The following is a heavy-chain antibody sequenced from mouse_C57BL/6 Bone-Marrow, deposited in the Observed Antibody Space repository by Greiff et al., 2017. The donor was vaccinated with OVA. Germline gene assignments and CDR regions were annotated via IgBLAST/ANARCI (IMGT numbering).Heavy chain of an antibody. CDR1: GFTFSSYA. D-gene: IGHD2-3*01. CDR3: TRDGYGYFDV. Sequence: EVKLQESGEGLVKPGGSLKLSCAASGFTFSSYAMSWVRQTPEKRLEWVAYISSGGDYIYYADTVKGRFTISRDNARNTLYLQMSSLKSEDTAMYYCTRDGYGYFDVWGTGTTVTVSS. J-gene: IGHJ1*03. V-gene: IGHV5-9-1*02. CDR2: ISSGGDYI.